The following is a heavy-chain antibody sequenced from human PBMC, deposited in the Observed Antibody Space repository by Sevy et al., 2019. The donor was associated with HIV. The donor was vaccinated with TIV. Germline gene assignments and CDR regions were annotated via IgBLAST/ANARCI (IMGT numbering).Heavy chain of an antibody. CDR3: AKDQFRKQQLGIDY. J-gene: IGHJ4*02. CDR2: IRYDGSNK. CDR1: GFTFSSYG. Sequence: GSLRLSCAASGFTFSSYGMHWVRQAPGKGLEWVAFIRYDGSNKYYADSVKGRFTISRDNSKNTLYLQMNSLRAEDTAVYYCAKDQFRKQQLGIDYWGQGTLVTVSS. D-gene: IGHD6-13*01. V-gene: IGHV3-30*02.